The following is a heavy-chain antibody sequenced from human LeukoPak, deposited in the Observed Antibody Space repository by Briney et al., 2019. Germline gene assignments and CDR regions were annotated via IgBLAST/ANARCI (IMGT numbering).Heavy chain of an antibody. V-gene: IGHV3-74*01. CDR2: IDSRGTST. CDR1: GFTFSSYW. CDR3: ARGLITGAAGTYYYYGMDV. D-gene: IGHD6-13*01. J-gene: IGHJ6*02. Sequence: PGGSLRLSCAASGFTFSSYWMHWVRQAPGKGLVWVSHIDSRGTSTSYADSVKGRFTISRDNSKNTLYLQMGSLRGEDMAVYYCARGLITGAAGTYYYYGMDVWGQGTTVTVSS.